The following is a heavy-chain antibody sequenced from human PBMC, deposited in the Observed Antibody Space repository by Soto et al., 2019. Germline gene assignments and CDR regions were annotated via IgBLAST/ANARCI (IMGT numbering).Heavy chain of an antibody. CDR3: AKDQNYYYSGMDV. CDR1: GFTIISWP. CDR2: ISGSSGNK. Sequence: GVCLRRPCLVAGFTIISWPMGWVLQAPGKGLEGVSGISGSSGNKYYAGSVKGRFNISRENSKNTLYLQMNSLRAEDTAVYYCAKDQNYYYSGMDVWGQGTTVPVSS. V-gene: IGHV3-23*01. J-gene: IGHJ6*02.